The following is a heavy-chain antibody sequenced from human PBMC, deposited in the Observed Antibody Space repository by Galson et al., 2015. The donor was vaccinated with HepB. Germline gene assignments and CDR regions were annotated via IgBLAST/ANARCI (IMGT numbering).Heavy chain of an antibody. Sequence: CAISGDSVSSNSAAWNWIRQSPLRGLEWLGGTFYRSMWKNDYAIFVSGRITINPDTSENQFSLQLNSVTPEDTAVYYCTRDLSMRFDYWGQGTMVTVSS. CDR2: TFYRSMWKN. CDR1: GDSVSSNSAA. J-gene: IGHJ4*02. V-gene: IGHV6-1*01. D-gene: IGHD2/OR15-2a*01. CDR3: TRDLSMRFDY.